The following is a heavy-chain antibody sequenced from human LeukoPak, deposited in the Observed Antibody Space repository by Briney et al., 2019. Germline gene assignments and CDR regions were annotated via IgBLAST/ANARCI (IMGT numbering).Heavy chain of an antibody. Sequence: EASVKVSXKASGGTFSSYAISWVRQAPGQGLEWMGGIIPIFGTANYAQKFQGRVTITADESTSTAYMKLSSLRSEDTAVYYCARDYYDSSGYYQGIDYWGQGTLVTVSS. V-gene: IGHV1-69*01. CDR2: IIPIFGTA. CDR1: GGTFSSYA. D-gene: IGHD3-22*01. CDR3: ARDYYDSSGYYQGIDY. J-gene: IGHJ4*02.